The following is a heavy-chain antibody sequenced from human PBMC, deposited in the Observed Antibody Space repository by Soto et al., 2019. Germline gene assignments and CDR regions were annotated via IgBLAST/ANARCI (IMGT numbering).Heavy chain of an antibody. CDR3: ARHVSSSSRPGRSYYYYYMDV. J-gene: IGHJ6*03. D-gene: IGHD6-6*01. CDR2: IYYSGST. V-gene: IGHV4-59*08. Sequence: SETLSLTCTVSGGSISSYYWSWIRQPPGKGLEWIGYIYYSGSTNYNPSLKSRVTLSVDTSKNQFSLKLSSVTAADTAVYYCARHVSSSSRPGRSYYYYYMDVWGKGTTVTVSS. CDR1: GGSISSYY.